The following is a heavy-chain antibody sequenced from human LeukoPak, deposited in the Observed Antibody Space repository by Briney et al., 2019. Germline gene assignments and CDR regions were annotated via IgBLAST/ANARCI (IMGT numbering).Heavy chain of an antibody. J-gene: IGHJ4*02. CDR1: GFTFSSYW. D-gene: IGHD5-18*01. V-gene: IGHV3-74*01. CDR2: INSDGSST. Sequence: WSLRLSCAASGFTFSSYWMHWVRQAPGKGLVWVSRINSDGSSTSYADSVKGRFTSSRDNAKNTLYLQMNSLRAEVTAVYYCARRQAGTAHLDYWGQGTLVTVSS. CDR3: ARRQAGTAHLDY.